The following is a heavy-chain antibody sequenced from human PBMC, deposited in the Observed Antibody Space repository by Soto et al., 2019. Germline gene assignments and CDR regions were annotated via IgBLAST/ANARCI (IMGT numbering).Heavy chain of an antibody. Sequence: EVQLLGSGGGLVQPGGSLRLSCAASGFTFSGYAMSWVRQAPGKGLEWVSGISGSAASPNYADSVKGRFTISRDNSKSTLYLQINSLRAEDTAVYYCAKDVHYDILTGIEYFHHWAQGTLVTVSS. J-gene: IGHJ1*01. CDR2: ISGSAASP. CDR1: GFTFSGYA. D-gene: IGHD3-9*01. V-gene: IGHV3-23*01. CDR3: AKDVHYDILTGIEYFHH.